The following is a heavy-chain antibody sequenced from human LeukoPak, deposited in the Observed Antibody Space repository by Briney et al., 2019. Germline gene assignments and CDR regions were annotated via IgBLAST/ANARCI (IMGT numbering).Heavy chain of an antibody. J-gene: IGHJ4*02. Sequence: ASVKVSCKASGYTFTSYDINWVRQATGQGLEWMGWMNPNSGNTGYAQKFQGRVTMTRNTSISTAYMELSSLRAEDTALYYCAKDPVSWFGERNLFDYWGQGTLVTVSS. CDR3: AKDPVSWFGERNLFDY. D-gene: IGHD3-10*01. CDR1: GYTFTSYD. CDR2: MNPNSGNT. V-gene: IGHV1-8*01.